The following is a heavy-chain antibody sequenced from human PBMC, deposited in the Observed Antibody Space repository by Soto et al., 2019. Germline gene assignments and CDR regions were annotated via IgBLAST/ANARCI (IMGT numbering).Heavy chain of an antibody. D-gene: IGHD2-2*01. V-gene: IGHV4-31*03. CDR3: AREYCSSTSCSTYYMDV. Sequence: QVQLQESGPGLVKPSQTLSLTCTVSGGSISSGGYYWSWIRQHPGKGLEWIGYIYYSGSTYYNPSLKSRVTISVDTSKNQFSLKLCYVTAADTAVYYCAREYCSSTSCSTYYMDVWGKGTTVTVSS. CDR2: IYYSGST. CDR1: GGSISSGGYY. J-gene: IGHJ6*03.